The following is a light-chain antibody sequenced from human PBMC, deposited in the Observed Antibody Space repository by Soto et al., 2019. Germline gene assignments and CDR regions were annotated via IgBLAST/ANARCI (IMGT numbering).Light chain of an antibody. CDR3: QSYDTSLSGSVV. Sequence: QSVLTQPPSVSGAPGQRVTISCTGSSSNIGTGYDVHWYQQLPGTAPKLLIYGHNNRPSGVPDRFSASKSGTSASLAITELQAEDEADYYCQSYDTSLSGSVVFGGGTKLTVL. J-gene: IGLJ2*01. CDR1: SSNIGTGYD. V-gene: IGLV1-40*01. CDR2: GHN.